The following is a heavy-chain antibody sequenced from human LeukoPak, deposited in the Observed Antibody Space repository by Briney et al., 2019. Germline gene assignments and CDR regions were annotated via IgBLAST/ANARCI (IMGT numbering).Heavy chain of an antibody. Sequence: GGSLRLSCAASGFTFSSYAMSWVRQAPGKGLEWVSAISGSGGSTYYADSVKGRFTISRDNSKNTLYLQMNSLRAEDTAVYYCANEVTMVRGVILDYWGQGTLVTVSS. CDR2: ISGSGGST. CDR1: GFTFSSYA. J-gene: IGHJ4*02. V-gene: IGHV3-23*01. CDR3: ANEVTMVRGVILDY. D-gene: IGHD3-10*01.